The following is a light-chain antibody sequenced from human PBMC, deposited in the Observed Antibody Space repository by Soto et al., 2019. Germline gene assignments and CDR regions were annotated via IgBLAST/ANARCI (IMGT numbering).Light chain of an antibody. CDR1: QSVGTY. Sequence: EIVLTQSPATLSLSPGERATLSCRASQSVGTYLAWYQQKPGQAPRLLIYDASSRATGIPARFSGSGSGTEFNLTISRLEPEDFAVYYCQQRSNWPVTFGQGTRVEIK. CDR3: QQRSNWPVT. J-gene: IGKJ1*01. CDR2: DAS. V-gene: IGKV3-11*01.